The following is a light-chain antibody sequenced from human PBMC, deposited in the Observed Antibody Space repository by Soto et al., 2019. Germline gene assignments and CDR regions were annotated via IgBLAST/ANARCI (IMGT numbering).Light chain of an antibody. CDR3: QQANNFPRLN. CDR1: QGITSW. J-gene: IGKJ4*01. CDR2: AAC. Sequence: DIQMTQSPSSVSASVGDRVTITCRASQGITSWLAWYQQKPGQAPKLLIYAACSLLSGVPPRFSGSGTGTDFTLSISTLQPADVGTYYGQQANNFPRLNFGGGTKVQSK. V-gene: IGKV1-12*01.